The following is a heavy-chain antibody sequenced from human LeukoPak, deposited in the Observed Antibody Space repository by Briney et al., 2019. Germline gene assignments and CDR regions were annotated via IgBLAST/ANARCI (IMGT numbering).Heavy chain of an antibody. D-gene: IGHD5-24*01. CDR3: AKGRDGYLRNMNY. V-gene: IGHV3-9*01. Sequence: PGGSLRLSRAASGFTFDDYAMHWVRQAPGKGLEWVSGLSWNSGTIGYADSVKGRFTISRDNAKNSLYLQMNSLRAEDTALYYCAKGRDGYLRNMNYWGQGTLVTVSS. J-gene: IGHJ4*02. CDR2: LSWNSGTI. CDR1: GFTFDDYA.